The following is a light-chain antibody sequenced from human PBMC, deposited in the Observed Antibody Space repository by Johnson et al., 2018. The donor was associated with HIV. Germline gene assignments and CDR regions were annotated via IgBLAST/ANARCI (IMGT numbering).Light chain of an antibody. CDR2: ENN. V-gene: IGLV1-51*01. Sequence: QSVLTQPPSVSAAPGQKVTISCSGSSSNIGNNYVSWYQQLPGTAPKLLIYENNKRPSGIPDRFSGSKSGTSATLGITGLQTGDEADYYCATWDSSLTRYVFGTGTKVTVL. CDR3: ATWDSSLTRYV. J-gene: IGLJ1*01. CDR1: SSNIGNNY.